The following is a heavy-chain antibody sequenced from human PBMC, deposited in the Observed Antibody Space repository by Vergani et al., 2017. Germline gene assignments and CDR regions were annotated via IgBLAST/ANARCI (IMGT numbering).Heavy chain of an antibody. CDR3: AREVYWGSARYFDY. CDR2: IYYSGST. V-gene: IGHV4-31*11. D-gene: IGHD1-26*01. J-gene: IGHJ4*02. Sequence: QLQLQESGSGLVKPSQTLSLTCAVSGGSISSGGYSWSWIRQHPGKGLEWIGYIYYSGSTYYNPSLKSRVTISVDTSKNQFSLKLSSVTAADTAVYYCAREVYWGSARYFDYWGQGTLVTVSS. CDR1: GGSISSGGYS.